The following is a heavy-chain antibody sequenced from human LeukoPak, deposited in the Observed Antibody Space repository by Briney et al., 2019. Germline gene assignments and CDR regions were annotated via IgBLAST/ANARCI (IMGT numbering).Heavy chain of an antibody. CDR3: ARCRVLSDAFDI. CDR2: IYYSGST. Sequence: SETLSLTCTVSGGSISSSSYYWGWIRQPPGKGLEWIGSIYYSGSTYYNPSLKSRVTISVDTSKNQFSLKLSSVTAADTAVYYCARCRVLSDAFDIWGQGTMVTVSS. V-gene: IGHV4-39*07. J-gene: IGHJ3*02. D-gene: IGHD1-1*01. CDR1: GGSISSSSYY.